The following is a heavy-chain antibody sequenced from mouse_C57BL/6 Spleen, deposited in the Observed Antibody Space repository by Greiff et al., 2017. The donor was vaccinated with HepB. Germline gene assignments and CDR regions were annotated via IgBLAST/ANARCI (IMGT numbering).Heavy chain of an antibody. CDR2: IHPNSGST. V-gene: IGHV1-64*01. D-gene: IGHD1-1*01. CDR3: ARSGLGYGSRGLGYFDV. CDR1: GYTFTSYW. J-gene: IGHJ1*03. Sequence: QVQLQQPGAELVKPGASVKLSCKASGYTFTSYWMHWVKQRPGQGLEWIGMIHPNSGSTNYNEKFKSKATLTVDKSSSTAYMQLSSLTSVDSAVYYCARSGLGYGSRGLGYFDVWGTGTTVTVSS.